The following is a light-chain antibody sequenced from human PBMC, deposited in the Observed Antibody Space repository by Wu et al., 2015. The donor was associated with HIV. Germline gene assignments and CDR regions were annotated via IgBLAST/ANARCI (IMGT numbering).Light chain of an antibody. CDR3: QQYNSWPQS. Sequence: EIVMTQSPVTLSISPGERATLSCRASQSISSNLAWYQQKLGQSPRLLIYGASTRTTAIPARFSGSGSETDFTLIIDSLQSEDSAVYYCQQYNSWPQSFGQGTKVEIK. J-gene: IGKJ2*03. CDR2: GAS. V-gene: IGKV3-15*01. CDR1: QSISSN.